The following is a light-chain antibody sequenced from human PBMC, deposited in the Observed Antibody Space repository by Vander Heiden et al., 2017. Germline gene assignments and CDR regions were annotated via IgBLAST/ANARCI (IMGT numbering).Light chain of an antibody. J-gene: IGLJ2*01. CDR3: QVWDSSSDLYVV. V-gene: IGLV3-21*02. CDR2: EDS. Sequence: SYVLTQSPSVSLAPGQTARTTRAGKNIGSKRVHCYQQKPDQPPVVIVYEDSDRPSGIPERFSGSNSGNSDTLTISKVDAGDEADYYCQVWDSSSDLYVVFGGGTKLTVL. CDR1: NIGSKR.